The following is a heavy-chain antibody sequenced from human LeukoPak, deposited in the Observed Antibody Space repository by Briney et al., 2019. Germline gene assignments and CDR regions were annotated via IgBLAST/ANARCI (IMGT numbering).Heavy chain of an antibody. CDR3: ARDGTAMVRDWFDP. CDR1: GYTFTSYG. D-gene: IGHD5-18*01. CDR2: ISAYNGNT. V-gene: IGHV1-18*01. J-gene: IGHJ5*02. Sequence: ASVKVSCKASGYTFTSYGISWVRQAPGQGLEWMGWISAYNGNTNYAQKLRGRVTMTTDTSTSTAYMELRSLRSDDTAVYYCARDGTAMVRDWFDPWGQGTLVTVSS.